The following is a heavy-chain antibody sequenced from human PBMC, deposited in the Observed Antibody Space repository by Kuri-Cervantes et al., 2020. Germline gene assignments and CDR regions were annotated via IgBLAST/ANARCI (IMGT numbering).Heavy chain of an antibody. J-gene: IGHJ4*02. CDR3: ARDLGGYDDY. V-gene: IGHV3-53*01. D-gene: IGHD5-12*01. CDR2: IYSGGST. Sequence: GESLKISCVASGFTFSSYSMNWVRQAPGKGLEWVSVIYSGGSTYYADSVKGRFTISRDNSKNTLYLQMNSLRAEDTAVYYCARDLGGYDDYWGQGTLVTVSS. CDR1: GFTFSSYS.